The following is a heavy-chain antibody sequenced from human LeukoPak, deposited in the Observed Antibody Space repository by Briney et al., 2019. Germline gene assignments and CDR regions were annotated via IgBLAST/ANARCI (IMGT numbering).Heavy chain of an antibody. CDR3: VRDRSSSSSNFDY. J-gene: IGHJ4*02. V-gene: IGHV4-39*07. CDR2: IDYSGSI. CDR1: GDSISSSIYY. D-gene: IGHD6-6*01. Sequence: SETLSPTCTVSGDSISSSIYYWAWIRQRQPPGKGLEWIGSIDYSGSIYYNPSLKSRVTISVDTSKNQFSLTLTSVTAADTAVYYCVRDRSSSSSNFDYWGQGTLVTVSS.